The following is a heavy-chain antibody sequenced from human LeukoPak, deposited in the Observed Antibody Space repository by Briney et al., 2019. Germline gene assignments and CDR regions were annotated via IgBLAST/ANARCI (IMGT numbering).Heavy chain of an antibody. D-gene: IGHD2-2*01. Sequence: GGSLRLSCAASGFTFSTYAMSWVRQAPGKGLEWVSGISGGGGSTYYADSVKGRFTISRDNSKNTLYLQMNSLRAEDTAVYYCAKDKSCSTVSCYVGYWGQGTLVTVSS. CDR3: AKDKSCSTVSCYVGY. V-gene: IGHV3-23*01. CDR2: ISGGGGST. J-gene: IGHJ4*02. CDR1: GFTFSTYA.